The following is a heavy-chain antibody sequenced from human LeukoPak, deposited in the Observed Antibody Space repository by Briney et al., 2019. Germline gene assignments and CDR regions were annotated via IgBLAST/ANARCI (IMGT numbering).Heavy chain of an antibody. CDR2: IYSGGGT. CDR3: ARGLQQQLGWFDP. V-gene: IGHV3-53*04. D-gene: IGHD6-13*01. J-gene: IGHJ5*02. Sequence: GGSLRLSCSASGFTVSNNYMSWVRQAPGKGLEWVSIIYSGGGTNYADSVKGRITISRNNSKNTLYLQMSSLRPDDTAVYYCARGLQQQLGWFDPWGQGTLVTVSS. CDR1: GFTVSNNY.